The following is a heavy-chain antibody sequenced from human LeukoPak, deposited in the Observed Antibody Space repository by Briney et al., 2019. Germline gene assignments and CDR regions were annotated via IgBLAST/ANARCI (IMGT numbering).Heavy chain of an antibody. D-gene: IGHD1-26*01. J-gene: IGHJ4*02. CDR1: GYSISSGYY. CDR3: ARGGSYYAFDY. CDR2: NYHSGST. Sequence: PSETLSLTCGVSGYSISSGYYWGWIRQPPGKGLEWIGSNYHSGSTYYNPSLKSRVTLSVGTSKNQFSLKLSSVTAADTAVYYCARGGSYYAFDYWGQGTLVTVSS. V-gene: IGHV4-38-2*01.